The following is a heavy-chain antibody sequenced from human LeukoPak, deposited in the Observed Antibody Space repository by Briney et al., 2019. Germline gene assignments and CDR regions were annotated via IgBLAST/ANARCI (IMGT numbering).Heavy chain of an antibody. CDR1: GYTLTELS. CDR2: FDPGDGET. J-gene: IGHJ5*02. Sequence: ASVKVSCKVSGYTLTELSMHWVRQAPGKGLEWMGGFDPGDGETIYAQKFQGRVTMTEDTSTDTAYMELSSLRSEDTAVYYCATDLSVGDYLWFDPWGQGTLVTVSS. V-gene: IGHV1-24*01. CDR3: ATDLSVGDYLWFDP. D-gene: IGHD4-17*01.